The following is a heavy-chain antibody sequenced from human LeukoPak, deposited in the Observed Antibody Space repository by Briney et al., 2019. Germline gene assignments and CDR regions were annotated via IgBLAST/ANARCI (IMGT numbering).Heavy chain of an antibody. CDR3: ASGYCSSTSCYFNWFDP. Sequence: SETLSLTCAVYGGSFSGYYWSWIRQPPGKGLEWIGEINHGGSTNYNPSLKSRVTISVDTSKNQFSLKLSSVTAADTAVYYCASGYCSSTSCYFNWFDPWGQGTLVTVSS. J-gene: IGHJ5*02. CDR2: INHGGST. V-gene: IGHV4-34*01. CDR1: GGSFSGYY. D-gene: IGHD2-2*01.